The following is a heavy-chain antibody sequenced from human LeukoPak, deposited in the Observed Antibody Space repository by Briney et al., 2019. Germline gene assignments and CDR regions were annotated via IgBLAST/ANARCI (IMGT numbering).Heavy chain of an antibody. CDR2: IYASGNT. CDR3: ASYGGNSGNAFDI. D-gene: IGHD4-23*01. V-gene: IGHV4-4*07. J-gene: IGHJ3*02. Sequence: KASETLSLTCTVSGGSISSYYWSWVRQPAGKGLEWIGRIYASGNTNYNPSLKCRVAMSVDTSKNQFSLKLRSVTAADTAVYYCASYGGNSGNAFDIWGQGTMVTVSS. CDR1: GGSISSYY.